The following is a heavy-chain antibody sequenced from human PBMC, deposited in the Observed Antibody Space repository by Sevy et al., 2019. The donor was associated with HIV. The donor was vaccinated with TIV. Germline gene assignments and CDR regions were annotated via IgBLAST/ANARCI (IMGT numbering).Heavy chain of an antibody. Sequence: GGSLRLSCAASGFTFRNYAMSWVRQAPGKGLEWVSGISGTGRTTYYADSVKGRFTISRDNSKNTLYLQMTSLRAEDTAVYYCAKDFHDYGDFYFDYWGRGTLVTVSS. J-gene: IGHJ4*02. CDR1: GFTFRNYA. CDR3: AKDFHDYGDFYFDY. V-gene: IGHV3-23*01. D-gene: IGHD4-17*01. CDR2: ISGTGRTT.